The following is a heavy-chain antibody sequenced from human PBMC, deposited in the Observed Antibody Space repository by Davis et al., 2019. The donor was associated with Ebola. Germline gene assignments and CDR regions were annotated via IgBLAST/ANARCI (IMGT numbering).Heavy chain of an antibody. CDR1: GGTFSSYA. CDR2: IIPIFGTA. CDR3: ATPARVGATYHYGMDV. D-gene: IGHD1-26*01. V-gene: IGHV1-69*13. J-gene: IGHJ6*02. Sequence: AASVKVSCKASGGTFSSYAISWVRQAPGQGLEWMGGIIPIFGTANYAQKFQGRVTITADESTSTAYMELSSLRSGDTAVYYCATPARVGATYHYGMDVWGQGTTVTVSS.